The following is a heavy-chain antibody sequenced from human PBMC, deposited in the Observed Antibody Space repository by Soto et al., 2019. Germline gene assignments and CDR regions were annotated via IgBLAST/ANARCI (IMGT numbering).Heavy chain of an antibody. CDR2: INPSGGST. V-gene: IGHV1-46*01. J-gene: IGHJ4*02. D-gene: IGHD1-26*01. CDR3: VRENPEELLPLRYFDY. Sequence: QVQLVQSGAEVKKPGASVKVSCKASGYTFTSYYMHWVRQAPGQGLEWMGIINPSGGSTSYAQKFQGRVTMTRDTSTSTVYMELSSLRSEDTAVYYCVRENPEELLPLRYFDYWGQGTLVTVSS. CDR1: GYTFTSYY.